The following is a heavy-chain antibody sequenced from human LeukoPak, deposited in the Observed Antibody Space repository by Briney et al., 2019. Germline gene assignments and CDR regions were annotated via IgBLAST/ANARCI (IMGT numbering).Heavy chain of an antibody. CDR1: GGSISGDH. CDR3: ARRNDFDI. V-gene: IGHV4-59*08. CDR2: IYYSGNT. Sequence: SETLSLTCTVSGGSISGDHWNWIRQPPGKGLEWIGNIYYSGNTNYNPSLKSRVTISVDTSKNQFSLKLSSVTAADTAVYYCARRNDFDIWGQRTMVTVSS. J-gene: IGHJ3*02.